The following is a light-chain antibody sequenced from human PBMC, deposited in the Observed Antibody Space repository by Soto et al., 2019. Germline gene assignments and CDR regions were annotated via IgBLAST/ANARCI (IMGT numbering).Light chain of an antibody. Sequence: DIQMTQSPSTLSASVGDRVTITCRASQSISAWLAWYQQKPGKAPKLLIYKASILEIGVPSRFSGSGSGTEFTLTISSLQPDDFSSYFCQQYDTYSMYTFGQGTKLEIK. J-gene: IGKJ2*01. CDR1: QSISAW. CDR3: QQYDTYSMYT. V-gene: IGKV1-5*03. CDR2: KAS.